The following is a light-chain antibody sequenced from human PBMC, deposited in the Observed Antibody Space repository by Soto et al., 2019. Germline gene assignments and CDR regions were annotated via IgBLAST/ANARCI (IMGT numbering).Light chain of an antibody. V-gene: IGLV2-18*02. Sequence: QSALTQPPSVSGSPGQSVTISCTGTSSDVGSYNRVAWYQQPPGTAPKLMIYEVTNRPSGVPDRFSGSKSGNTASLIISGLQAEDEGDYYCTSYTSSSAYVFGTGTKVTVL. CDR1: SSDVGSYNR. J-gene: IGLJ1*01. CDR2: EVT. CDR3: TSYTSSSAYV.